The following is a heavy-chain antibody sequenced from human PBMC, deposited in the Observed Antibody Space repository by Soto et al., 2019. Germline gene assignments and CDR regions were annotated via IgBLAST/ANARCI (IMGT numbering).Heavy chain of an antibody. CDR3: ASGDGYNYYYFDY. J-gene: IGHJ4*02. CDR2: IKQDGSEK. V-gene: IGHV3-7*05. D-gene: IGHD5-12*01. Sequence: GSLRLSCAASGFTFSSYWMSWVRQAPGKGLEWVANIKQDGSEKYYVDSVKGRFTISRDNAKNSLYLQMNSLRAEDTAVYYCASGDGYNYYYFDYWGQGTLVTVSS. CDR1: GFTFSSYW.